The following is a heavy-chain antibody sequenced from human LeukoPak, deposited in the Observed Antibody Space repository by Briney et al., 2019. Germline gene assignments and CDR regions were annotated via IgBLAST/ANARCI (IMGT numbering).Heavy chain of an antibody. CDR1: VFTFSSYW. Sequence: GGSLRLSCAASVFTFSSYWMHWVRQAPGKGLVWVSRINADGSGTTYADSVKGRFTISRDNAKNTLYLQMNSLRAEDTAVYYCARGPWSANFFAGDYWGQGTLVTVSS. V-gene: IGHV3-74*01. D-gene: IGHD3-3*01. CDR3: ARGPWSANFFAGDY. CDR2: INADGSGT. J-gene: IGHJ4*02.